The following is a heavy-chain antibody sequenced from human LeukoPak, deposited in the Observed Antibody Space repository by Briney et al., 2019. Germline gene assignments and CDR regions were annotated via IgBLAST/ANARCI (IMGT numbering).Heavy chain of an antibody. V-gene: IGHV4-39*07. CDR1: GGSISSSSYY. CDR2: IYYSGIT. Sequence: SSETLSLTCTVSGGSISSSSYYWGWIRQPPGKGLEWIGSIYYSGITYYNPSLKSRVTISVDTSKNQFSLKLSSVTAADTAVYFCARDDGSGWTHYWGQGTLVTVSS. CDR3: ARDDGSGWTHY. D-gene: IGHD6-19*01. J-gene: IGHJ4*02.